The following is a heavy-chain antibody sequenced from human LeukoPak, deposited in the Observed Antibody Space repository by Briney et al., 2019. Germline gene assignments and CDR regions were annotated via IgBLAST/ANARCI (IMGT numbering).Heavy chain of an antibody. CDR1: GGTFSSYA. CDR2: ISYDGSNK. Sequence: SCKASGGTFSSYAMHWVRQAPGKGLEWVAVISYDGSNKYYADSVKGRFTISRDNSKNTLYLQMNSLRAEDTAVYYCARDPKPSPIVVVPAAMRLNYYYYGMDVWGQGTTVTVSS. CDR3: ARDPKPSPIVVVPAAMRLNYYYYGMDV. D-gene: IGHD2-2*01. V-gene: IGHV3-30-3*01. J-gene: IGHJ6*02.